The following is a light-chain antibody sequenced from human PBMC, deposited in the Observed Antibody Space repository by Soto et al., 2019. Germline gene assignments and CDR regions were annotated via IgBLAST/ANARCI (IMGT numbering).Light chain of an antibody. CDR3: QQSYSTPSLT. CDR1: QDISNY. CDR2: DAS. V-gene: IGKV1-39*01. J-gene: IGKJ4*01. Sequence: DIQMTQSPSSLSASVGDRVTITCQASQDISNYLNWYQQKPGKAPKLLIYDASNLRTGVPSRFSGSGSGTEFTLTISGLLPEDFATYFCQQSYSTPSLTFGGGTKVDIK.